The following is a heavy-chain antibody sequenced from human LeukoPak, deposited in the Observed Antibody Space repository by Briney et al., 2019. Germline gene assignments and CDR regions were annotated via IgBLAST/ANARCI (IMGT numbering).Heavy chain of an antibody. CDR1: GGTFSSYA. CDR2: IIPIFGTA. V-gene: IGHV1-69*13. D-gene: IGHD3-3*01. CDR3: AREPRPYDFWSGAVDY. J-gene: IGHJ4*02. Sequence: SVKVSCKASGGTFSSYAISWVRQAPGQGLEWMGGIIPIFGTANYAQKFQGRVTITADESTSTAYMELSSLRSEDTAVYYCAREPRPYDFWSGAVDYWGQGTLVTVSS.